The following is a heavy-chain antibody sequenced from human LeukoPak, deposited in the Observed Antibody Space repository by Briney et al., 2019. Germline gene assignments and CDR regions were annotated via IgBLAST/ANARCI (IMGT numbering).Heavy chain of an antibody. Sequence: ASVKVSCKASGYTFTGYFMHWVRQAPGQGLEWMGWINPNSGDTHYVQKFLGRVTMTRDTSISTAYMELSRLSSDDTAVYYCAKDFVRYFDWVYWGQGTLVTVSS. V-gene: IGHV1-2*02. CDR3: AKDFVRYFDWVY. CDR2: INPNSGDT. CDR1: GYTFTGYF. D-gene: IGHD3-9*01. J-gene: IGHJ4*02.